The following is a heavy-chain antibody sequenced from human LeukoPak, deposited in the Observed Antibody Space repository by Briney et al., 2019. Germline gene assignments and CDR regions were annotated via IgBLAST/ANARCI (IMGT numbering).Heavy chain of an antibody. Sequence: SETLSLTCTVSGGSISSSSYYWGWIRQPPGKGLEWIGSIYYSGSTYYNLSLKSRVTISVDTSKNQFSLKLSSVTAADTAVYYCATSPGTYYDFWSGYSSFDYWGQGTLVTVSS. J-gene: IGHJ4*02. V-gene: IGHV4-39*01. D-gene: IGHD3-3*01. CDR1: GGSISSSSYY. CDR3: ATSPGTYYDFWSGYSSFDY. CDR2: IYYSGST.